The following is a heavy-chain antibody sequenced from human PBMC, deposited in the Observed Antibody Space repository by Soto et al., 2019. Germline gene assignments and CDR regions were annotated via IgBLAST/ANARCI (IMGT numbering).Heavy chain of an antibody. D-gene: IGHD2-15*01. V-gene: IGHV5-51*01. CDR3: ARQGCSGGSCYSTWHFDY. J-gene: IGHJ4*02. CDR2: IYPGDSDT. CDR1: EYSFTSYW. Sequence: EVQLVQSGAEVKKPGESLKISCKDSEYSFTSYWIGWVRQMPGKGLEWMGIIYPGDSDTRYSTSFQGQVTISADKSISTAYLQWSSRKASNTAMYYCARQGCSGGSCYSTWHFDYWGQGTLVTVSS.